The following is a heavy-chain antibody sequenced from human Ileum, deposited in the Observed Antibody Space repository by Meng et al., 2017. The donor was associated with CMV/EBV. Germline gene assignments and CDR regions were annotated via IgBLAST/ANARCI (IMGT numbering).Heavy chain of an antibody. CDR2: IHPTGTT. V-gene: IGHV4-4*07. CDR1: GGSLTSYY. Sequence: LLQEPGPRMLQPSETWSLTCTVTGGSLTSYYWTWIRQPAGKGLEWIGRIHPTGTTDDNPSLRSRVSMSLDKSKNQFSLKLTSVTAADTAVYYCARAAARGVPVDLWGQGTLVTVSS. J-gene: IGHJ5*02. CDR3: ARAAARGVPVDL. D-gene: IGHD3-10*01.